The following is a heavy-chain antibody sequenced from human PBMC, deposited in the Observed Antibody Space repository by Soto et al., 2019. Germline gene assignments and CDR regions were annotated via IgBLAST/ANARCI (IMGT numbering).Heavy chain of an antibody. CDR3: ARENYFDY. Sequence: SETLSLTCTVSGGSISSSFWSWIRQPPGKGLEWIGYIYYAGSTNYSPALKSRFTISRDNAKNSLYLQMNSLRAEDTAVYYCARENYFDYWGQGTLVTVSS. CDR1: GGSISSSF. V-gene: IGHV4-59*12. CDR2: IYYAGST. J-gene: IGHJ4*02.